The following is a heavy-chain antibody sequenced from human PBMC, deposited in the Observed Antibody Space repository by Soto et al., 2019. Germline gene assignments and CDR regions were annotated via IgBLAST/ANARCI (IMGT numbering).Heavy chain of an antibody. D-gene: IGHD3-16*01. V-gene: IGHV1-69*01. CDR3: ARGWGLVS. CDR1: AGSLTSYT. J-gene: IGHJ4*02. CDR2: IIPIHGTT. Sequence: QIEQSVAEVRKPGSSVRVSCTPSAGSLTSYTIAWVRQAPGQGFEWMGGIIPIHGTTEYAQKFQGRVTLTADESTNTATLEVTGLTSEDTAVYYCARGWGLVSWGQGTLVTVSS.